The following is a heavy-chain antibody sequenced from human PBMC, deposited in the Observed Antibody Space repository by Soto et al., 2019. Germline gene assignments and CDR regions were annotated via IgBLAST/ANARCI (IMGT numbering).Heavy chain of an antibody. CDR2: IKSKTDGGTT. V-gene: IGHV3-15*01. CDR1: GFTFSNAW. Sequence: KPGGSLRLSCAASGFTFSNAWMSWVRQAPGKGLEWVGRIKSKTDGGTTDYAAPVKGRFTISRDDSKNTLYLQMNSLKTEDTAVYYCTTDYNYDSSGYPFDYWGQGTLVTVSS. D-gene: IGHD3-22*01. CDR3: TTDYNYDSSGYPFDY. J-gene: IGHJ4*02.